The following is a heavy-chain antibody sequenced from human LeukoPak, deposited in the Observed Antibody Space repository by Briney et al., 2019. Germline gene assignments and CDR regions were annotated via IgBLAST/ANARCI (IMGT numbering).Heavy chain of an antibody. D-gene: IGHD4-17*01. CDR2: IYHDGSST. J-gene: IGHJ4*02. Sequence: SETLSLTCTVSGDSLSRGYYWSWIRRPPGKGREGIGNIYHDGSSTYYNPSLKSRVTISVDTSKNQFSLKLSSVTAADTAVYYCARGDYGYYAQSPGFDYWGQGTLVTVSS. CDR1: GDSLSRGYY. V-gene: IGHV4-38-2*02. CDR3: ARGDYGYYAQSPGFDY.